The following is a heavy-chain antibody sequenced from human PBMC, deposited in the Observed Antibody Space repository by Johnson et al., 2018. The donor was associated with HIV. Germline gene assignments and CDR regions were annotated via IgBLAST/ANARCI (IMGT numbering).Heavy chain of an antibody. CDR3: ARTPRPYYYDSSDGAFDI. Sequence: QVQLVESGGGVVQPGRSLRLSCAASGFTFSNYAMHWVRQAPGKGLEWVAVISYDGSYKYYADSVKGRFTISRDNSKNTLSLHMNSLRAEDTAVFYCARTPRPYYYDSSDGAFDIWGQGTRVTVSS. D-gene: IGHD3-22*01. CDR1: GFTFSNYA. V-gene: IGHV3-30*01. CDR2: ISYDGSYK. J-gene: IGHJ3*02.